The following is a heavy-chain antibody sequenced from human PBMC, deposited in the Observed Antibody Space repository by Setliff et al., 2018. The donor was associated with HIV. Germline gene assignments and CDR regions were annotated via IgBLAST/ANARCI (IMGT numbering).Heavy chain of an antibody. D-gene: IGHD3-22*01. CDR3: ARHAGSRGYYPRPFDY. V-gene: IGHV4-39*01. CDR2: IFYSGST. Sequence: SETLSLTCTVSGGSFSGYYWGWIRQPPGKGLEWIGSIFYSGSTYYNPSLKSRVTISVDTSKSLFSLKLGSVTAADTAVYYCARHAGSRGYYPRPFDYWGQGTLVTVS. J-gene: IGHJ4*02. CDR1: GGSFSGYY.